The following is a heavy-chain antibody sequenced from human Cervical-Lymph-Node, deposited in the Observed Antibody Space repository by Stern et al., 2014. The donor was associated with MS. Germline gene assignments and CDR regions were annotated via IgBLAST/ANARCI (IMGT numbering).Heavy chain of an antibody. V-gene: IGHV4-61*02. CDR1: GGSMRSGTYF. CDR3: ARALARWLENDYYSYYGMDV. CDR2: IYTTGNT. D-gene: IGHD5-24*01. Sequence: VQLEESGPGLVKPSQTLSLTCSVSGGSMRSGTYFWSWMRQPAGKELEWIGHIYTTGNTNYNTSLKRRVSISMNKSKSLFSLKLTSVTAADTAVYYCARALARWLENDYYSYYGMDVWGPGTTVTVSS. J-gene: IGHJ6*02.